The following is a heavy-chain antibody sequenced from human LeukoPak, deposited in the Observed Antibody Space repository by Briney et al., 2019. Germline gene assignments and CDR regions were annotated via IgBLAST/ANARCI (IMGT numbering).Heavy chain of an antibody. CDR3: ARLSVDIVATAYYFDY. CDR1: GGSISSDY. Sequence: SETLSLTCTVSGGSISSDYWSWIRQPPGKGLEWIGYIYYSGSTYYNPSLKSRVTISVDTSKNQFSLKLSSVTAADTAVYYCARLSVDIVATAYYFDYWGQGTLVTVSS. CDR2: IYYSGST. D-gene: IGHD5-12*01. J-gene: IGHJ4*02. V-gene: IGHV4-59*08.